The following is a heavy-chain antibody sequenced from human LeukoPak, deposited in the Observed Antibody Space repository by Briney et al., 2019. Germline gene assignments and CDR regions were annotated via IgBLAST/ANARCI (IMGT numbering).Heavy chain of an antibody. V-gene: IGHV3-23*01. Sequence: GGSLRLSCAASGFTFSSYAMSWVRQAPGKGLEWVSAISGSGGSTYYADSVKGRFTISRDNAKNSLYLQMNSLRAEDTALYYCAKAYYYDSSGPTFDYWGQGTLVTVSS. CDR1: GFTFSSYA. CDR3: AKAYYYDSSGPTFDY. CDR2: ISGSGGST. J-gene: IGHJ4*02. D-gene: IGHD3-22*01.